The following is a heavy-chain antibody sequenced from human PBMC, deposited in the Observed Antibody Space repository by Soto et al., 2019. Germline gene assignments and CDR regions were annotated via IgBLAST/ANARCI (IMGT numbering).Heavy chain of an antibody. CDR1: GFSLSTSGVG. J-gene: IGHJ4*02. Sequence: SGPTLVNPTQTLTLTCTVSGFSLSTSGVGVGWIRQPPGKALECLALIYWDDDKRYSPSLKSRLSVTKDTSNNQVVLTMTNMDPVDSGTYFCAHRLCDSSCYWDVGFFDFWGQGAVVT. V-gene: IGHV2-5*02. D-gene: IGHD2-15*01. CDR2: IYWDDDK. CDR3: AHRLCDSSCYWDVGFFDF.